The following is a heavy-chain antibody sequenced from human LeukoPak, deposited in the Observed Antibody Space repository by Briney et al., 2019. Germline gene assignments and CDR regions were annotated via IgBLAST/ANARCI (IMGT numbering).Heavy chain of an antibody. V-gene: IGHV3-74*01. CDR3: ARDNTYMFDY. CDR2: INTDGRTT. D-gene: IGHD2-2*02. Sequence: GGSLRLSCAASGFGFSSYWMNWVRQAPGKGLVWVAHINTDGRTTTYADSVKGRFTVARDNAKNTLYLEMNRLRAGDTAVYYCARDNTYMFDYWGQGTQVTVSS. CDR1: GFGFSSYW. J-gene: IGHJ4*02.